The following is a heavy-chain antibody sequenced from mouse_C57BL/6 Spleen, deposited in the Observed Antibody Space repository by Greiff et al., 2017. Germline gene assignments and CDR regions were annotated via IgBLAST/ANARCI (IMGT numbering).Heavy chain of an antibody. D-gene: IGHD1-1*01. V-gene: IGHV1-26*01. CDR1: GYTFTDYY. CDR3: AKDYGSSYGG. Sequence: VQLKQSGPELVKPGASVKISCKASGYTFTDYYMNWVKQSHGKSLEWIGDINPNNGGTSYNQKFKGKATLTVDKSSSTAYMELRSLTSEDSAVYYCAKDYGSSYGGWGQGTTLTVSS. J-gene: IGHJ2*01. CDR2: INPNNGGT.